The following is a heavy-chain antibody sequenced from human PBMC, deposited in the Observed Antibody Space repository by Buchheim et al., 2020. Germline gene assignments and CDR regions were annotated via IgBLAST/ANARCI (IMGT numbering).Heavy chain of an antibody. V-gene: IGHV4-30-4*01. CDR1: GGSINSGDYY. D-gene: IGHD3-3*01. CDR2: IYFSGDT. J-gene: IGHJ6*01. CDR3: AKAVWSGYSNTFFFFGMDV. Sequence: QVQLQESGPGLVRPSQTLSLTCTVSGGSINSGDYYWSWVRQPPGKGLEWMGYIYFSGDTYYNPSLKSRITMSLDTSKNLFSLRLPSVTAADTAVYYCAKAVWSGYSNTFFFFGMDVWGQGTT.